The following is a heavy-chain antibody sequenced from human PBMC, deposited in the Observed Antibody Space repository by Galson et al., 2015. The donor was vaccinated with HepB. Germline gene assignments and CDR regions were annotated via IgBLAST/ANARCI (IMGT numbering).Heavy chain of an antibody. D-gene: IGHD4/OR15-4a*01. J-gene: IGHJ4*02. CDR2: IKQKGSEK. V-gene: IGHV3-7*01. Sequence: SLRLSCAASGFSFSDYLMGWVRQAPGKGLEWVANIKQKGSEKDYVDSVKGRFTISRDTSKNMLHLQMNSLRPEDTAVYYCVKESGIPQYGAYFDYWGQGALVTVSS. CDR1: GFSFSDYL. CDR3: VKESGIPQYGAYFDY.